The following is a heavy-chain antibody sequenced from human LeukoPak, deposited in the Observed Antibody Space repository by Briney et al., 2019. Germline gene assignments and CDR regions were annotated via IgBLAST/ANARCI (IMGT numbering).Heavy chain of an antibody. D-gene: IGHD5-18*01. CDR1: GGSISSGGYY. CDR2: IYYSGST. J-gene: IGHJ5*02. Sequence: SQTLSLTCTVSGGSISSGGYYWSWIRQPPGKGLEWIGYIYYSGSTYYNPSLKSRVTISVDTSKNQFSLKLSSVTAADTAVYYCAREATAHPYNWFDPWGQGTLVTVSS. CDR3: AREATAHPYNWFDP. V-gene: IGHV4-31*03.